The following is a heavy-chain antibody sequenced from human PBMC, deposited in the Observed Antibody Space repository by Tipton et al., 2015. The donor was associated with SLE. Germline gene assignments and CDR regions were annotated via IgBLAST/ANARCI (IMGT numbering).Heavy chain of an antibody. CDR2: IYTSGSS. J-gene: IGHJ4*02. CDR3: ARDSSVARSFDY. CDR1: GDSFSSYH. V-gene: IGHV4-4*07. Sequence: TLSLTCTVSGDSFSSYHWSWIRQPPEKGLEWIGRIYTSGSSNYNPSLKGRVTMSVDKSKNQFTLKLSSVTAAYTAVYYCARDSSVARSFDYWGQGTLVTVSS. D-gene: IGHD1-14*01.